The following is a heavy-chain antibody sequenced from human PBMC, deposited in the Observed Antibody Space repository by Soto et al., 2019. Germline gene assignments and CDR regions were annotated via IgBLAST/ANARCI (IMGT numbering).Heavy chain of an antibody. J-gene: IGHJ4*02. D-gene: IGHD3-3*01. CDR3: ARERNYDFWSGPYIDY. CDR2: IYYSGST. CDR1: GGSVSSGSYY. Sequence: SETLSLTCTVSGGSVSSGSYYWSWIRQPPGKGLEWIGYIYYSGSTNYNPSLKSRVTISVDTSKNQFSLKLSSVTAADTAVYYCARERNYDFWSGPYIDYWGQGTLVTVSS. V-gene: IGHV4-61*01.